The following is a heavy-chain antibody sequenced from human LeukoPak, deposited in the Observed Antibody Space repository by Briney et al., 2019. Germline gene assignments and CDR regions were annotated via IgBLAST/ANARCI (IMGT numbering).Heavy chain of an antibody. V-gene: IGHV3-7*01. D-gene: IGHD6-19*01. CDR2: INQDAGEK. CDR1: GFSFGSYY. J-gene: IGHJ4*02. Sequence: PGGSLRLSCAASGFSFGSYYISWVRQAPGKGLEWVASINQDAGEKKYVDSVKGRFTISRDNAKNSLYLQMNSLRAEDTAVYYCARSTGWYPFPDYWGQGTLATVSS. CDR3: ARSTGWYPFPDY.